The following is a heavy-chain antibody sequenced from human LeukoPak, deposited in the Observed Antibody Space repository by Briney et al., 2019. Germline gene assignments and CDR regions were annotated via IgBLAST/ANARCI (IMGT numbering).Heavy chain of an antibody. D-gene: IGHD3-10*01. CDR1: GYTLTDYL. CDR2: ISTKNGYT. Sequence: ASVKVSCKASGYTLTDYLTNWVRQAPGQGLEWVGSISTKNGYTKLAQKFQGRVAMTKDTSANTIYMDLKSLTFDDTAVYYCAREKLWFGEFPFDNWGQGTLVSVSS. V-gene: IGHV1-18*01. CDR3: AREKLWFGEFPFDN. J-gene: IGHJ4*02.